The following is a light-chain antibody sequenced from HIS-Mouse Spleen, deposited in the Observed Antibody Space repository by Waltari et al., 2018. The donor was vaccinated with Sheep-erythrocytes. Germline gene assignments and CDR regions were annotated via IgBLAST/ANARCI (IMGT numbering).Light chain of an antibody. CDR3: CSYAGSYTVV. V-gene: IGLV2-11*01. J-gene: IGLJ2*01. CDR1: SSDVGGYNY. CDR2: DVS. Sequence: QSALTQPRSVSGSPGQSVTIPCTGTSSDVGGYNYVSWYQQHPGKAPKLMIYDVSKRPSGFPDRFSGSKSCNTASLTISGLQAEDEADYYCCSYAGSYTVVFGGGTKLTVL.